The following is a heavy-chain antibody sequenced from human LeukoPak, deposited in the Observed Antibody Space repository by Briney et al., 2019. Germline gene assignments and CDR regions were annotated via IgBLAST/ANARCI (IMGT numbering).Heavy chain of an antibody. D-gene: IGHD6-6*01. CDR2: INHSGST. J-gene: IGHJ4*02. CDR1: GGSFSGYY. Sequence: SETLSLTCAVYGGSFSGYYWSWIRQPPGKGLEWIGEINHSGSTNYNPSLKSRVTISVDTSKNQFSLKLSSVTAADTAVYYCARVVGSSRPNHHFDYWGQGTLVTVSS. CDR3: ARVVGSSRPNHHFDY. V-gene: IGHV4-34*01.